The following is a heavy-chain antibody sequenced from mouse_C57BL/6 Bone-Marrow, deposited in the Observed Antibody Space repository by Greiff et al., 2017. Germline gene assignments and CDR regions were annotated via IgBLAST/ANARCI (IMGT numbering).Heavy chain of an antibody. CDR3: ARYIHYGSRYYFDY. D-gene: IGHD1-1*01. CDR2: IRNKANGYTT. CDR1: GFTFTDYY. J-gene: IGHJ2*01. Sequence: EVQLVESGGGLVQPGGSLSLSCAASGFTFTDYYMSWVRQPPGKALEWLGFIRNKANGYTTEYSASVKGRFTITRDNSQSILYLQMNALRAEDSATYDCARYIHYGSRYYFDYWGQGTTLTVSS. V-gene: IGHV7-3*01.